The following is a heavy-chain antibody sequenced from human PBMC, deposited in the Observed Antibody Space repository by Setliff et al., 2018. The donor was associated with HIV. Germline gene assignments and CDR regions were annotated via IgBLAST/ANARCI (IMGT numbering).Heavy chain of an antibody. D-gene: IGHD4-17*01. J-gene: IGHJ4*02. Sequence: SVKVSCKASGGTFSSYAISWVRQAPGQGLEWMGGIIPIIGITNQAQKFQGRVTISADKSTHTTYMQLRSLRSEDTAVYYCATGLLTTVVTGGDSWGQGTLVTVSS. CDR3: ATGLLTTVVTGGDS. V-gene: IGHV1-69*10. CDR1: GGTFSSYA. CDR2: IIPIIGIT.